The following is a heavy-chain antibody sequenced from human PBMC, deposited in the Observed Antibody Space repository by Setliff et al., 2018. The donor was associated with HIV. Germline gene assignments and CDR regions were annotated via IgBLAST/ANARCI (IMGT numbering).Heavy chain of an antibody. CDR2: ISAYNGNT. Sequence: GASVKVSCKASGYTFTSYGISWVRQAPGQGLEWMGWISAYNGNTNYAQKLQGRVTMTTDTSTSTAYMELRSLRSDDTAVYYCARGKESKVYYDIPDAFDIWGQGTMVTVSS. J-gene: IGHJ3*02. CDR1: GYTFTSYG. V-gene: IGHV1-18*01. CDR3: ARGKESKVYYDIPDAFDI. D-gene: IGHD3-9*01.